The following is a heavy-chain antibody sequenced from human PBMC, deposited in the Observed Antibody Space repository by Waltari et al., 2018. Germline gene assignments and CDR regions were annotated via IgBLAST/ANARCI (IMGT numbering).Heavy chain of an antibody. CDR2: IYHSGST. V-gene: IGHV4-38-2*01. CDR3: ARGSITMIVVVFDY. J-gene: IGHJ4*02. D-gene: IGHD3-22*01. Sequence: QVQLQESGPGLVKPSETLSLTGGVSGYSISSGYYWGWIRQPPGKGLEWIGSIYHSGSTYYNPSLKSRVTISVDTSKNQFSLKLSSVTAADTAVYYCARGSITMIVVVFDYWGQGTLVTVSS. CDR1: GYSISSGYY.